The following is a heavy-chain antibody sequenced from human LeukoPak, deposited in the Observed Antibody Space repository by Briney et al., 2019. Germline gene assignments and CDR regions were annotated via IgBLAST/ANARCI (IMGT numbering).Heavy chain of an antibody. CDR2: IYYSGNT. D-gene: IGHD3-22*01. Sequence: SETLSLTCTVSGGSISSGDYYWSWIRQHPGKGLEWIGYIYYSGNTYYNPSLKSRVTISVDTSKYQFSLKLSSVTAADTAVYYCARCPHYYDRVYAFDIWGQGTMVTVSS. CDR3: ARCPHYYDRVYAFDI. V-gene: IGHV4-31*03. J-gene: IGHJ3*02. CDR1: GGSISSGDYY.